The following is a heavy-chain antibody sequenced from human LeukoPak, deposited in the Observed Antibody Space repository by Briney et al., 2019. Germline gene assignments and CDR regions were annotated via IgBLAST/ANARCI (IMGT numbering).Heavy chain of an antibody. D-gene: IGHD3-16*01. CDR1: GFTFNRLG. CDR3: VNWGVV. J-gene: IGHJ4*02. CDR2: ISYDGGNR. V-gene: IGHV3-30*18. Sequence: PGGSLRLSCEASGFTFNRLGMHWVRQAPGKGLEWVAVISYDGGNRYYADSVKGRFSISRDNSKNTMYLQMNSLRPEDTAVYYCVNWGVVWGQGTLVTVSS.